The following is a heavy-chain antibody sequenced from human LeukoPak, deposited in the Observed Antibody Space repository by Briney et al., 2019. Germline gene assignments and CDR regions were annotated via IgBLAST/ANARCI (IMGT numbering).Heavy chain of an antibody. CDR3: AKVRNGWIFDY. CDR2: ISGSGGST. V-gene: IGHV3-23*01. D-gene: IGHD6-19*01. CDR1: GFTFSSYA. Sequence: PGGSLRLSCAASGFTFSSYAMSWVRQAPGKGLEWVSAISGSGGSTYYADSVKGRFTISRDNAKNSLYLQMNSLRAEDTALYYCAKVRNGWIFDYWGQGTLVTVSS. J-gene: IGHJ4*02.